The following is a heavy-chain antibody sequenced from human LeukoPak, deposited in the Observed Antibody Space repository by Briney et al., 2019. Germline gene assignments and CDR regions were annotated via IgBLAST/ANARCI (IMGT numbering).Heavy chain of an antibody. J-gene: IGHJ4*02. V-gene: IGHV4-34*01. CDR1: GGSFSGYY. CDR3: ARASYYGSGSYHGGLSY. CDR2: INHGGST. D-gene: IGHD3-10*01. Sequence: SETLSLTCAVYGGSFSGYYWSWIRQPPGKGLEWIGEINHGGSTSYNPSLKSRVTISVDTSKNQFSLKLSSVTAADTAVYYCARASYYGSGSYHGGLSYWGQGTLVTVSS.